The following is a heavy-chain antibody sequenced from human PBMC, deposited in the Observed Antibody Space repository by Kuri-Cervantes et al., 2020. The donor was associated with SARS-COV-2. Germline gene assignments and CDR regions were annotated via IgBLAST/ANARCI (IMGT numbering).Heavy chain of an antibody. J-gene: IGHJ2*01. D-gene: IGHD4-23*01. CDR1: GGSISSYY. CDR3: ARDYGGNYWYFDL. CDR2: IYTSGST. V-gene: IGHV4-4*07. Sequence: GSLRLSCTVSGGSISSYYWSWIRQPAEKGLEWIGRIYTSGSTNYNPSLKSRVTMSVDTSKNQFSLKLSSVTAADTAVYYCARDYGGNYWYFDLWGRGTLVTVSS.